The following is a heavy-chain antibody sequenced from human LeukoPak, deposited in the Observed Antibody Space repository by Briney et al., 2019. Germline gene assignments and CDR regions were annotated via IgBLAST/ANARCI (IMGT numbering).Heavy chain of an antibody. Sequence: SETLSLTCTVSGGSISSSTFYWGWIRQPPGKGLEWIGSLYYSGSTYYNPSLKSRVTISVDTSKNQFSLKLSSVTAADTAVYYCARHTGYGSGSFDPWGQGTLVTVSS. J-gene: IGHJ5*02. CDR2: LYYSGST. CDR1: GGSISSSTFY. V-gene: IGHV4-39*01. CDR3: ARHTGYGSGSFDP. D-gene: IGHD3-10*01.